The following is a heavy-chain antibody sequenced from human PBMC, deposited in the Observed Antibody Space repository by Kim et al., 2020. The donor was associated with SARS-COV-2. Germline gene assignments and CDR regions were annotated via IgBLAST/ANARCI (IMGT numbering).Heavy chain of an antibody. CDR1: GFTFDDFA. CDR3: TRILEFDGVLSPYY. J-gene: IGHJ6*01. Sequence: GGSLRLSCTASGFTFDDFAMSWFRHAPGKGLEWVGFVRSEFFGGTAENPSSAEGRFTTSRAATKSISYLQMESPQTEDTAVYYSTRILEFDGVLSPYY. D-gene: IGHD3-9*01. V-gene: IGHV3-49*01. CDR2: VRSEFFGGTA.